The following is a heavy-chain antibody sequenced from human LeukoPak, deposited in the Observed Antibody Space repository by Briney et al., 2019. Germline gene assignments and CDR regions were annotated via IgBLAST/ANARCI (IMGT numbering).Heavy chain of an antibody. J-gene: IGHJ4*02. CDR1: GGSISSGDYY. V-gene: IGHV4-30-4*08. CDR2: IYYSGST. D-gene: IGHD3-22*01. CDR3: ARDHYYDSSGTRNFDY. Sequence: TLSLTCTVSGGSISSGDYYWSWIHQPPGKGLEWIGYIYYSGSTYYNPSLKSRVTISVDTSKNQFSLKLSSVTAADTAVYYCARDHYYDSSGTRNFDYWGQGTLVTVSS.